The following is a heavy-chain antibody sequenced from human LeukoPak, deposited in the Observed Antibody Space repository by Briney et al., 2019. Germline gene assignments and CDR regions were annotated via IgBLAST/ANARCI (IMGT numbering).Heavy chain of an antibody. CDR1: GFTFSSYG. CDR2: IWYDGSNK. CDR3: ARGRNYYDSSGYDQPFDY. Sequence: GGSLRLSCAASGFTFSSYGMHWVRQAPGKGLERVAVIWYDGSNKYYADSVKGRFTISRDNSKNTLYLQMNSLRAEDTAVYYCARGRNYYDSSGYDQPFDYWGQGTLVTVSS. D-gene: IGHD3-22*01. V-gene: IGHV3-33*01. J-gene: IGHJ4*02.